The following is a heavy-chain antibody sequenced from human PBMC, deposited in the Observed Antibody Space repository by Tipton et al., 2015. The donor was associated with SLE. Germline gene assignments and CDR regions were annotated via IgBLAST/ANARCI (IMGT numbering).Heavy chain of an antibody. D-gene: IGHD2-8*01. Sequence: TLSLTCTVSGGSISSSSYYWGWIRQPPGKGLEWIWSIYYSRSTYYTPTLKSRVTIYVDTSKNQFSLKLSSVTASDTAVYYWAMYGYYYYYGMDVWGQGTPVTVSS. CDR2: IYYSRST. J-gene: IGHJ6*02. CDR1: GGSISSSSYY. CDR3: AMYGYYYYYGMDV. V-gene: IGHV4-39*07.